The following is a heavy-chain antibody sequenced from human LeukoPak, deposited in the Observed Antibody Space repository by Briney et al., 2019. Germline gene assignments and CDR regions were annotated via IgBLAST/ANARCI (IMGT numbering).Heavy chain of an antibody. CDR3: ARDMAMTTVVTPFRWFDP. J-gene: IGHJ5*02. CDR2: INPNSSGT. D-gene: IGHD4-23*01. V-gene: IGHV1-2*02. Sequence: ASVKVSCKASGYTFTGYYMHWVRQAPGQGLEWMGWINPNSSGTNYAQKFQGRVTMTRDTSISTAYMELSRLRSDDTAVYYCARDMAMTTVVTPFRWFDPWGQGTLVTVSS. CDR1: GYTFTGYY.